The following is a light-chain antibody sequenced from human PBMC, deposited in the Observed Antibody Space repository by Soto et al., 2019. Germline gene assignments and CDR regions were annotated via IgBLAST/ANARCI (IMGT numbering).Light chain of an antibody. CDR3: CSYAPISTVV. V-gene: IGLV2-23*01. CDR2: EDN. J-gene: IGLJ3*02. CDR1: SSDVGSYNL. Sequence: QSALTQPASVSGSPGQSITISCTGTSSDVGSYNLVSWYQQHPGKAPKPMIYEDNKRPSGVSNRFSGSKSGNTASLTISGLQAEDEAHYYCCSYAPISTVVFGGGTKVTVL.